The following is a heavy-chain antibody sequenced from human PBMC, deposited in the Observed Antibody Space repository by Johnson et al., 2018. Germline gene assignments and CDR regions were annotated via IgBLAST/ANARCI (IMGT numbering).Heavy chain of an antibody. CDR2: ISYDGNNK. CDR3: ARAGSSWPLYYYYMDV. D-gene: IGHD6-13*01. V-gene: IGHV3-30*03. CDR1: GFTFSSYA. J-gene: IGHJ6*03. Sequence: QVQLQESGGGVVQPGGSLRLSCAASGFTFSSYAMSWVRQAPGKGLEWVAFISYDGNNKHYADSVKGRFTISRDNAKNTLYLQMDSLRAEDTAAYYCARAGSSWPLYYYYMDVGGKGTTVTVSS.